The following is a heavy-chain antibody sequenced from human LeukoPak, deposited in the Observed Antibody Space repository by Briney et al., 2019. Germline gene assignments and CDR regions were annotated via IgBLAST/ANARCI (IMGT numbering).Heavy chain of an antibody. D-gene: IGHD5-18*01. Sequence: SETLSLTCAVYGGSFSGYYWSWIRQPPGKGLEWIGEINHSGSTNYNPSLKSRVTISVDTSKNQFSLKLSSVTAAATAVYYCARDPGHTPIRLYYGMDVWGQGTTVTVSS. V-gene: IGHV4-34*01. CDR1: GGSFSGYY. J-gene: IGHJ6*02. CDR2: INHSGST. CDR3: ARDPGHTPIRLYYGMDV.